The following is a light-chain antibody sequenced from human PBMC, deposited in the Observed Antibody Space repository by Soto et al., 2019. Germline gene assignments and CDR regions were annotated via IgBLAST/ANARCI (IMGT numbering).Light chain of an antibody. CDR1: TSNIGAGYD. CDR2: ANT. Sequence: QSVLTQPPSVSGAPGQRVTISCAGNTSNIGAGYDVHWYQQFPGTAPRLVIHANTNRPSGVPDRFSGSKSGPSASLAITGLQAADGADYPSQSYAINLGSPVFGGGTKLT. J-gene: IGLJ2*01. V-gene: IGLV1-40*01. CDR3: QSYAINLGSPV.